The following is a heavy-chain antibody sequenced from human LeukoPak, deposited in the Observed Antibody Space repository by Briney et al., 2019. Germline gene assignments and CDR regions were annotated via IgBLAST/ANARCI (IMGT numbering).Heavy chain of an antibody. CDR2: INHSGST. D-gene: IGHD2-15*01. J-gene: IGHJ4*02. CDR1: GGSFSGYC. CDR3: ARRGGLYCRGRSCYHYYFDY. Sequence: SEALSLTCGVYGGSFSGYCWDWIRPPQGKWRGWIGEINHSGSTKYNPSLNNRVTISLDTSKTQFSLKLSSVAAADTAVYFCARRGGLYCRGRSCYHYYFDYWGQGTLVTVSS. V-gene: IGHV4-34*01.